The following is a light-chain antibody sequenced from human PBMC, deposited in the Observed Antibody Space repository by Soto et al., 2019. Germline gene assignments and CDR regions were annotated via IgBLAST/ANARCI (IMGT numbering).Light chain of an antibody. CDR3: SSYTSSVTVV. V-gene: IGLV2-14*01. Sequence: QSALTQPASVSGSPGQSITFSCTGTSSDVGGYNYVSWYQQHPGKAPKLMIYEVTNRPSGVSNRFSGSKSGNTASLTISGLQAEDEADYYCSSYTSSVTVVFGGGTKLTVL. CDR1: SSDVGGYNY. J-gene: IGLJ2*01. CDR2: EVT.